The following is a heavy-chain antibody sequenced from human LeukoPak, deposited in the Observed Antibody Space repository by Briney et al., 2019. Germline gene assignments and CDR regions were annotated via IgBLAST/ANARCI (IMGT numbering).Heavy chain of an antibody. Sequence: GSLRLSCAASGFTFSSYSMNWVRQAPGKGLEWVSSISSSSSYIYYADSVKGRFTISRDNAKNSLYLQMNSLRAEDTAVYYCARDSSGWSGMDVWGQGTTVTVSS. J-gene: IGHJ6*02. V-gene: IGHV3-21*01. D-gene: IGHD6-19*01. CDR2: ISSSSSYI. CDR1: GFTFSSYS. CDR3: ARDSSGWSGMDV.